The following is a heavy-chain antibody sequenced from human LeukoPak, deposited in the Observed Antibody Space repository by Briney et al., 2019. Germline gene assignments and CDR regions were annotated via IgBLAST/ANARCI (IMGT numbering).Heavy chain of an antibody. CDR3: ASAQYYYGLRGFDP. CDR2: ISSGTSYI. Sequence: GGSLRLSCAASGFTFNTYTMNWVRQAPGKGLEWVSSISSGTSYIYYADSVKGRFTISRDNAKNSLYLQMNSLRAEDTAVYYCASAQYYYGLRGFDPWGQGTLVTVSS. CDR1: GFTFNTYT. V-gene: IGHV3-21*04. D-gene: IGHD3-10*01. J-gene: IGHJ5*02.